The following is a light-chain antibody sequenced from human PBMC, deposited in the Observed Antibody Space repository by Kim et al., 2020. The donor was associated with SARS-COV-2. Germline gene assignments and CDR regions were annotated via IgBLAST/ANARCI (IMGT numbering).Light chain of an antibody. Sequence: VALGQTARITWGGNNIGSKNVHWYQQKPGQAPVLVIYRDSNRPSGIPERFSGSDSGNTATLTISRAQAGDEADYYCQVWDSSTAWVFGGGTQLTVL. J-gene: IGLJ3*02. CDR2: RDS. CDR1: NIGSKN. CDR3: QVWDSSTAWV. V-gene: IGLV3-9*01.